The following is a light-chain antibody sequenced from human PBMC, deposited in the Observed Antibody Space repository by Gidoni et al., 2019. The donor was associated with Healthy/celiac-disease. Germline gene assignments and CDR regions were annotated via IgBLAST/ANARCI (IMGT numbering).Light chain of an antibody. CDR2: AAS. Sequence: DIQITQPPSSLSASVGDRVTITCRASQSISSYLNWYQQKPGKAPKLLIYAASSLQSGVPSRFSGSGSGTDFTLTISSLQPEDFATYYCQQSYSTLLWTFGQGTKLEIK. J-gene: IGKJ2*02. CDR1: QSISSY. V-gene: IGKV1-39*01. CDR3: QQSYSTLLWT.